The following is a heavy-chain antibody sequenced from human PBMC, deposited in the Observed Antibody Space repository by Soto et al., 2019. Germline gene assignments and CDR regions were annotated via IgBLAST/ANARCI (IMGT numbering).Heavy chain of an antibody. Sequence: PSQTLSLTCAISGDSVSSNSAAWNWIRQSPSRGLEWLGRTYYRSKWYNDYAVSVKSRITINPDTSKNQFSLQLNSVTPEDTAVYYCARDRGYCSSTSCYHYGMDVWGQGTTVTVSS. D-gene: IGHD2-2*01. V-gene: IGHV6-1*01. J-gene: IGHJ6*02. CDR2: TYYRSKWYN. CDR1: GDSVSSNSAA. CDR3: ARDRGYCSSTSCYHYGMDV.